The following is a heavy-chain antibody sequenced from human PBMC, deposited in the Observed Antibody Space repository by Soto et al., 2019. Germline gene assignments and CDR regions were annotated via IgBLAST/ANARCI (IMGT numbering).Heavy chain of an antibody. Sequence: PGGSLRLSCAASGCTFSSHAMHWVRQSPGKGLEWVAVISNDGSKKYYAGSLEGRFTISRDNSKKILYLQMNSLTAEDTAVYYCAKRATGTDFDYWGQGTLVTVSS. V-gene: IGHV3-30-3*02. CDR3: AKRATGTDFDY. D-gene: IGHD1-1*01. J-gene: IGHJ4*02. CDR2: ISNDGSKK. CDR1: GCTFSSHA.